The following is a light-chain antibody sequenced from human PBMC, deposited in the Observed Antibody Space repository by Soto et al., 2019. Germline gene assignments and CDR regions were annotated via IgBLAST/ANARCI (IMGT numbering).Light chain of an antibody. CDR3: QQRLDWPPIT. CDR2: DAS. Sequence: EIVLTQSPATLSLSPGERATLSCRASQSVNKYLAWYQKKPGQAPRLLIYDASNSATGIPARFSGSGSGTYFTLTISSLEPEDFAVYYCQQRLDWPPITFGQGTRLEIK. CDR1: QSVNKY. V-gene: IGKV3-11*01. J-gene: IGKJ5*01.